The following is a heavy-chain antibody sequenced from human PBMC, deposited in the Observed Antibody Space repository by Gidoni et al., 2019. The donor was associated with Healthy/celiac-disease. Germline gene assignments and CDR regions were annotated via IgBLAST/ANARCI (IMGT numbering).Heavy chain of an antibody. D-gene: IGHD3-10*01. J-gene: IGHJ6*02. CDR2: FDPEDGET. CDR1: GYTLTELS. Sequence: QVQLVQSGAEVKKPGASVKVSCKVSGYTLTELSMHWVRQAPGKGLEWMGGFDPEDGETIYAQKFQGRVTMTEDTSTDTAYMELSSLRSEDTAVYYCATGGKIILWFGELLSPSQYGMDVWGQGTTVTVSS. V-gene: IGHV1-24*01. CDR3: ATGGKIILWFGELLSPSQYGMDV.